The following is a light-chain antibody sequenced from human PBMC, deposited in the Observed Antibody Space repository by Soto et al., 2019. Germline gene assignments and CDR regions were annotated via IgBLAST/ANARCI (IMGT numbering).Light chain of an antibody. CDR3: QQCGSSPWT. Sequence: EIVLTQSPGTLSLSPGERATLSCRASQSVSSYYLAWYQQKPGQAPMLLIYAASSRATGIPDRFSGGGSGTDFTLTVSRLEPEDVAVYYCQQCGSSPWTFGQGTKVEIK. CDR1: QSVSSYY. V-gene: IGKV3-20*01. CDR2: AAS. J-gene: IGKJ1*01.